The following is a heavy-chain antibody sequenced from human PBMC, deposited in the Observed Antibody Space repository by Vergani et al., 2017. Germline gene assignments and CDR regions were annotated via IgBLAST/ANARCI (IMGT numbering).Heavy chain of an antibody. D-gene: IGHD1-26*01. J-gene: IGHJ4*02. V-gene: IGHV4-61*02. Sequence: QVQLQESGPGLVKPPGTLSLTCAVSGASMSSVGYYWTWIRQSAGKRLEWIGDILGSGTANYNPSFQGRVSMSVATSKNQFSLKLNSVTAADTAIYYCARDSAVGGTFDSWGQGTLVSVSS. CDR2: ILGSGTA. CDR3: ARDSAVGGTFDS. CDR1: GASMSSVGYY.